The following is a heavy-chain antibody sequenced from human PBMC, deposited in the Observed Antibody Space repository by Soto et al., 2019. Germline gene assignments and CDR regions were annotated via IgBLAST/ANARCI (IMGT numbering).Heavy chain of an antibody. V-gene: IGHV1-2*04. CDR1: GYTFTGYY. J-gene: IGHJ6*02. Sequence: ASVKVSCKASGYTFTGYYMHWVRQAPGQGLEWMGWINPNSGGTNYAQKFQGWVTMTRDTSISTAYMELSRLRSDDTAVYYCARGRGYSYSGNYYYYCGMDVWGQGTTVTVSS. CDR3: ARGRGYSYSGNYYYYCGMDV. D-gene: IGHD5-18*01. CDR2: INPNSGGT.